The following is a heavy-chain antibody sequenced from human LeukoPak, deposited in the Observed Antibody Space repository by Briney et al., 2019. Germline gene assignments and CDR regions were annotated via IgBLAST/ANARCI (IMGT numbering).Heavy chain of an antibody. J-gene: IGHJ4*02. V-gene: IGHV4-59*02. CDR2: LSYTGKT. Sequence: SETLSLTCNVSGVSVSTSHWNRIRQRPGKGLEWIGCLSYTGKTDYNPPLKSRVSISLGSSNNHFSLKLTSVTAADTAVYYCSEGYFEPFDHWGEGILVTVSS. CDR3: SEGYFEPFDH. CDR1: GVSVSTSH. D-gene: IGHD2/OR15-2a*01.